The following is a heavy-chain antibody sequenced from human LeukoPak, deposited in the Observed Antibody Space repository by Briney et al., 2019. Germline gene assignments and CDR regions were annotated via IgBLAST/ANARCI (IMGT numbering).Heavy chain of an antibody. CDR1: GGSFTSYY. CDR3: ARGDPNQATSFDY. D-gene: IGHD1-14*01. V-gene: IGHV4-59*10. Sequence: SETLSLTCAVYGGSFTSYYWGWIRQPPGKGLEWIGRIYTSGSTNYNPSLKSRVTMSVDTSKNQFSLKLSSVTAADTAVYYCARGDPNQATSFDYWGQGTLVTVSS. J-gene: IGHJ4*02. CDR2: IYTSGST.